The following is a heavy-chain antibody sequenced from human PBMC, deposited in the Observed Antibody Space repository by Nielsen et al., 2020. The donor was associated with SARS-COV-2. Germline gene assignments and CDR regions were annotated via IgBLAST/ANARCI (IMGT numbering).Heavy chain of an antibody. CDR3: ANLHDSKDY. V-gene: IGHV3-23*01. CDR1: GFTVSSNY. CDR2: ISGSGGST. D-gene: IGHD3-22*01. Sequence: GESLKISCAASGFTVSSNYMSWVRQAPGKGLEWVSAISGSGGSTYYADSVKGRFTISRDNSKNTLYLQMNSLRAEDTAVYYCANLHDSKDYWGQGTLVTVSS. J-gene: IGHJ4*02.